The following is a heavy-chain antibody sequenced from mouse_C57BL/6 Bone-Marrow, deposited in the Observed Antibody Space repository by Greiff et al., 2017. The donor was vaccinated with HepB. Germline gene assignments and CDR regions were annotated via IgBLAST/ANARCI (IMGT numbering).Heavy chain of an antibody. D-gene: IGHD2-14*01. V-gene: IGHV1-20*01. CDR2: INPYNGDT. Sequence: EVKVEESGPELVKPGDSVKISCKASGYSFTGYFMNWVMQSHGKSLEWIGRINPYNGDTFYNQKFKGKATLTVDKSSSTAHMELRSLTSEDSAVYYCARGYPVSFNYAMDYWGQGTSVTVSS. J-gene: IGHJ4*01. CDR3: ARGYPVSFNYAMDY. CDR1: GYSFTGYF.